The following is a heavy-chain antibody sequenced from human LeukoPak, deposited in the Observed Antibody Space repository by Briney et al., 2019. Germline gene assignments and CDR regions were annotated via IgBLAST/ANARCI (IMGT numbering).Heavy chain of an antibody. V-gene: IGHV1-18*01. CDR3: ARDFDQRVGAKVNAFDI. J-gene: IGHJ3*02. Sequence: GASVKVSCKASGYTFTSYGISWVRQAPGQGLEWMGWISAYNGNTNYAQKFQGRVTMTTDTSTSTAYMELRSLRSDDTAVYYCARDFDQRVGAKVNAFDIWGQGTMVTVSS. D-gene: IGHD1-26*01. CDR1: GYTFTSYG. CDR2: ISAYNGNT.